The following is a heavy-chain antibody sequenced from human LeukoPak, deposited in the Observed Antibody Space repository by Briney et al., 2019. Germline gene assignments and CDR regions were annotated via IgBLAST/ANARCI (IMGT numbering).Heavy chain of an antibody. CDR1: SDSISSGDYY. Sequence: PSQTLSLTCTVSSDSISSGDYYWSWIRQPAGKGLEFIGYINKNGGTYYNPPLKRRVSISIDTSKNQFSLQLTSVTAADTAVYFCAREHKSYGDYPYYFDSWGQGTLVTVSS. CDR3: AREHKSYGDYPYYFDS. CDR2: INKNGGT. V-gene: IGHV4-30-4*01. D-gene: IGHD4-17*01. J-gene: IGHJ4*02.